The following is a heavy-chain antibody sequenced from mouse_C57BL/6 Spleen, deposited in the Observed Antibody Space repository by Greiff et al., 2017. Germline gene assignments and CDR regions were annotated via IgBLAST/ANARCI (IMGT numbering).Heavy chain of an antibody. D-gene: IGHD2-12*01. CDR3: ARYSYYDAMDY. CDR1: GFTFTSYG. V-gene: IGHV1-81*01. CDR2: IYPSSGNT. Sequence: VQLQQSGAELARPGASVKLSCKASGFTFTSYGISWVKQRPGQGLAWIGEIYPSSGNTYYNEKFKGKATLTADKSSSTAYMELRSLTSEDSAVYVCARYSYYDAMDYWGQGTSVTGSS. J-gene: IGHJ4*01.